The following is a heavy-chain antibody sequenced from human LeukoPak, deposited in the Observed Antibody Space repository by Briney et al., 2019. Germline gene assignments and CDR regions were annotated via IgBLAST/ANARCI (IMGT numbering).Heavy chain of an antibody. CDR1: GFTFSNYW. D-gene: IGHD4-17*01. CDR3: VRGQTIDY. Sequence: GGSLRLSCTSSGFTFSNYWRYWVRQAPGKGLMWVSRIMSDGTGITYTDSVEGRFTISRDNAKNTLYLQMNSLRDEDTAVYYCVRGQTIDYWGKGTLVTVSS. V-gene: IGHV3-74*01. CDR2: IMSDGTGI. J-gene: IGHJ4*02.